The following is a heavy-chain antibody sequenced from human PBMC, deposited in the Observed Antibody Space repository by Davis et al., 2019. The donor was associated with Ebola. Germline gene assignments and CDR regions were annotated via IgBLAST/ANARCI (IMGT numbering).Heavy chain of an antibody. CDR1: GFTFSSYA. D-gene: IGHD2-2*01. CDR3: AKDDPDIVVVPAAINDGYMDV. V-gene: IGHV3-23*01. CDR2: ISGSGGST. Sequence: GESLKISCAASGFTFSSYAMSWVRQAPGKGLEWVSAISGSGGSTYYADSVKGRFTISRDNSKNTLYLQMNSLRAEDTAVYYCAKDDPDIVVVPAAINDGYMDVWGKGTTVTVSS. J-gene: IGHJ6*03.